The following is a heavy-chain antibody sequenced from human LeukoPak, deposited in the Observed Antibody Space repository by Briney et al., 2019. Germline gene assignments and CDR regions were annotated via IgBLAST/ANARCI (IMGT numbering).Heavy chain of an antibody. CDR2: INPSGGST. V-gene: IGHV1-46*01. CDR1: GYTFTSYY. J-gene: IGHJ6*02. CDR3: ARDQIAARSIAYYYYYGMDV. Sequence: ASVKDSCKASGYTFTSYYMHWVRQAPGQGLDWMGIINPSGGSTSYAQKFQGRVTMTRDTSTSTVYMELSSLRSEDTAVYYCARDQIAARSIAYYYYYGMDVWGQGTTVTVSS. D-gene: IGHD6-6*01.